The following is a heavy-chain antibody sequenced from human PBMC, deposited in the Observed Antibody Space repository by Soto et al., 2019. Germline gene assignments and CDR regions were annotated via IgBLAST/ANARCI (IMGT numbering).Heavy chain of an antibody. D-gene: IGHD6-19*01. CDR3: ARETPPSYSSGWYPNWFDP. Sequence: ASVKVSCKASGYTFTSYAMHWVRQAPGQRLEWMGWINAGNGNTKYSQKFQGRVTITRDTSASTAYMELSSLRSEDTAVYYCARETPPSYSSGWYPNWFDPWGQGTLVTVSS. V-gene: IGHV1-3*01. J-gene: IGHJ5*02. CDR1: GYTFTSYA. CDR2: INAGNGNT.